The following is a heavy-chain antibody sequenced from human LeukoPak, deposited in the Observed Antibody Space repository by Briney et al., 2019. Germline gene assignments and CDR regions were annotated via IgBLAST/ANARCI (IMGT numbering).Heavy chain of an antibody. J-gene: IGHJ6*03. Sequence: GGSLRLSCAASGFTFSTYRMSWVRQAPGKGLEWVANIKQDGSEKHYVDSVKGRFTISRDKAKNSLYLQMRSLRAEDTAVYYCTRVEETATTAAIIRKYSYYYYYMDVWGKGNTVTVSS. CDR1: GFTFSTYR. CDR2: IKQDGSEK. D-gene: IGHD4-11*01. V-gene: IGHV3-7*01. CDR3: TRVEETATTAAIIRKYSYYYYYMDV.